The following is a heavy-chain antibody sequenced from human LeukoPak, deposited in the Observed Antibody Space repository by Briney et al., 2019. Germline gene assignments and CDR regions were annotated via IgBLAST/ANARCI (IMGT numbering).Heavy chain of an antibody. J-gene: IGHJ4*02. Sequence: SETLSLTCTVSGGPISSYYWSWIRQPPGKGLEWIGYIYYSGSTNYNPSPKSRVTISVDTSKNQFSLKLSSVTAADTAVYYCAREEQQLYYFDYWGQGTLVTVSS. V-gene: IGHV4-59*01. CDR1: GGPISSYY. CDR3: AREEQQLYYFDY. CDR2: IYYSGST. D-gene: IGHD6-13*01.